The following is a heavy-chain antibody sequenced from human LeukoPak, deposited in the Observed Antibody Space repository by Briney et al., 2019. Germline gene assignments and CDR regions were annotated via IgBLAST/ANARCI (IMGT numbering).Heavy chain of an antibody. J-gene: IGHJ4*02. V-gene: IGHV3-30-3*01. D-gene: IGHD6-6*01. CDR3: ARQIAARRDYFDY. Sequence: GGSLRLSCAASGFSFSSYNMHWVRQAPGKGLEWVALISYDGSKKYYADSVKGRFTISRDNFQNTLYLQMNSLRGEDTALYYCARQIAARRDYFDYWGQGTLVTVSS. CDR2: ISYDGSKK. CDR1: GFSFSSYN.